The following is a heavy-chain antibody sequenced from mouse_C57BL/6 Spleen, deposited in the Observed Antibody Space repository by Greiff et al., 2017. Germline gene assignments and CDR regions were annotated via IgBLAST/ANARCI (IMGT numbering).Heavy chain of an antibody. D-gene: IGHD2-10*02. CDR2: INPSSGYT. Sequence: SGAELARPGASVQLSCTASGYTFTSYTLHWVKQRPGQGLEWIGYINPSSGYTKYNQKFKNKATLTADKSSSTAYMQLSSLTAEDAAVYYCARYGYFDVWGTGTTVTVSS. CDR3: ARYGYFDV. CDR1: GYTFTSYT. J-gene: IGHJ1*03. V-gene: IGHV1-4*01.